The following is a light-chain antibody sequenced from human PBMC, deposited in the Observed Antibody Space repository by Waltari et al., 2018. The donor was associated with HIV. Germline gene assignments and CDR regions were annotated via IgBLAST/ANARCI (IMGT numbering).Light chain of an antibody. CDR1: SSDVGGYTY. CDR2: DVS. CDR3: SSYTSSSPYA. J-gene: IGLJ1*01. Sequence: QSALTQPASVSGSPGQSITIPCTGTSSDVGGYTYVSWYQQHPGKAPKLMIYDVSHRPSGVSNRFSGSKSGNTASLTISGLQAEDEADYYCSSYTSSSPYAFGTGTKVTVL. V-gene: IGLV2-14*03.